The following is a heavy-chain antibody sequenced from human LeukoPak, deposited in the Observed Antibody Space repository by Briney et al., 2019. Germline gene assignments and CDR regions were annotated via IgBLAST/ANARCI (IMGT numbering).Heavy chain of an antibody. J-gene: IGHJ4*02. V-gene: IGHV1-2*06. CDR2: INPNSGGP. D-gene: IGHD5-18*01. Sequence: ASVKVSCKPSGYSFTGYYIHWVRQAPGQGPEWMGRINPNSGGPNYGQKFQGTVTMTRDTSISTAYLELSNLRSDDTAAYYCVRGYSYGFYFDYWGQGSLVTVSS. CDR3: VRGYSYGFYFDY. CDR1: GYSFTGYY.